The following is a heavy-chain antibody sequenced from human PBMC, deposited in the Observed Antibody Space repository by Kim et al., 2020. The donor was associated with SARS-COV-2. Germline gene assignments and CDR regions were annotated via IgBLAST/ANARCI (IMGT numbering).Heavy chain of an antibody. CDR3: ARGTGVVQGNYYYYYGMDV. CDR1: GGSFSDYY. Sequence: SETLSLTCAVYGGSFSDYYWSWIRQPPGKGLEWIGEINHSGSTNYNPSLKSRVTISVDTSKNQFSLKLNSVTAADTAVYYCARGTGVVQGNYYYYYGMDVWGQGTTVTVS. V-gene: IGHV4-34*01. CDR2: INHSGST. J-gene: IGHJ6*02. D-gene: IGHD2-2*01.